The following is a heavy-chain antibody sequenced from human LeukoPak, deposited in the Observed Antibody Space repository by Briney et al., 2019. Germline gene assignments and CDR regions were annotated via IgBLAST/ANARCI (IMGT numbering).Heavy chain of an antibody. D-gene: IGHD3-3*01. CDR1: GYTFTSYD. CDR3: ARAPPPDYDFWSGYSTERAGYYYYYMDV. J-gene: IGHJ6*03. Sequence: ASVKVSCKASGYTFTSYDINWVRQATGQGLEWMGWMNPNSGNTGYAQKFQGRVTITRNTSISTAYMELSSLRSEDTTVYYCARAPPPDYDFWSGYSTERAGYYYYYMDVWGKGTTVTVSS. V-gene: IGHV1-8*03. CDR2: MNPNSGNT.